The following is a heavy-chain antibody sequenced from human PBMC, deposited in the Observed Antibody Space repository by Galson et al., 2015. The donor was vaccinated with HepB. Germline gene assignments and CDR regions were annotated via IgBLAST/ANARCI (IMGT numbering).Heavy chain of an antibody. Sequence: SETLSLTCAVSGGFISNSNWWSWVRQPPGKGLEWIGEIYHSGSTTYTPSLKSRVTISADKSQRHFSLKLRSVTAADTAVYYCARQVRGYGDYEDWGQGILVTVSS. J-gene: IGHJ4*02. CDR1: GGFISNSNW. D-gene: IGHD4-17*01. V-gene: IGHV4-4*02. CDR3: ARQVRGYGDYED. CDR2: IYHSGST.